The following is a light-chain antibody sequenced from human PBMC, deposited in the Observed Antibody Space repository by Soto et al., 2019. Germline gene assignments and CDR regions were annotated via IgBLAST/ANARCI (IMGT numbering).Light chain of an antibody. CDR2: DAS. J-gene: IGKJ4*01. CDR3: QQFDNLPLT. V-gene: IGKV1-33*01. Sequence: DIQMIQSPSSLSASVGDRVTITCQASQDISNYLNWYQQKPGKAPKILIYDASVLEAGVPSRFSRGGSGTHFTLTISSLQAEDVATYYCQQFDNLPLTFGGGTKVEIK. CDR1: QDISNY.